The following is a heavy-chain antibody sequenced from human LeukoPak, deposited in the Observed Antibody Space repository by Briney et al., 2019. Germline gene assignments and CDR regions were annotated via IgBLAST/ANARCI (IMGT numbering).Heavy chain of an antibody. Sequence: GTSLRLSCAASGFTFTSYGMHWVRQSPGKGLEWVALITYDGYYKYYSDSVKGRFTISSDTSKNTLYLQMNSLRAEDTAVYYCARGGLGGMTTVVLDAFDIWGQGTMVTVSS. V-gene: IGHV3-30*03. CDR3: ARGGLGGMTTVVLDAFDI. CDR1: GFTFTSYG. J-gene: IGHJ3*02. D-gene: IGHD4-23*01. CDR2: ITYDGYYK.